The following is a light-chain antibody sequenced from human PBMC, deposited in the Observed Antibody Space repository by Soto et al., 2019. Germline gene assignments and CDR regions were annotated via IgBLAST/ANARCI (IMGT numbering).Light chain of an antibody. CDR1: QSISNW. CDR3: QQYNSYWWT. CDR2: DAS. V-gene: IGKV1-5*01. J-gene: IGKJ1*01. Sequence: DIQMTQSPSTLSASVGDRVTITCRASQSISNWLAWYQQKPGKAPKVLIYDASTLESGVPSRFSGSGSGTEFTLTINSLQPDDFATYYCQQYNSYWWTFGQGTKVDIK.